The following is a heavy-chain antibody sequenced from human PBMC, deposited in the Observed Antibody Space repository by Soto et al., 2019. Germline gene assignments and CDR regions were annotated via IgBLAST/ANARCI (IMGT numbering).Heavy chain of an antibody. CDR3: AKDDAYSSSWPYYYYGMDV. CDR1: GFTFSSYA. Sequence: GGSLRLSCAASGFTFSSYAMSWVRQAPGKGLEWVSAISGSGGSTYYADSVKGRFTISRDNSKNTLYLQMNGLRAEDTAVYYCAKDDAYSSSWPYYYYGMDVGGQGTTVTV. J-gene: IGHJ6*02. D-gene: IGHD6-13*01. V-gene: IGHV3-23*01. CDR2: ISGSGGST.